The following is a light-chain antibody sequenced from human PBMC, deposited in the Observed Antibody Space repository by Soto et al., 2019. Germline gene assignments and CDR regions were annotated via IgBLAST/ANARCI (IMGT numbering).Light chain of an antibody. CDR2: HAS. Sequence: DIQMTQSPSTLSGSVGDRVTITCRASQTISSWLAWYQQKPGKAPKVLIYHASNLQSGVPSRFSGSGSGTEFTLTISSLQPDDFATYYCLQDYIYPYTFGQGTKVDIK. CDR1: QTISSW. CDR3: LQDYIYPYT. V-gene: IGKV1-5*01. J-gene: IGKJ2*01.